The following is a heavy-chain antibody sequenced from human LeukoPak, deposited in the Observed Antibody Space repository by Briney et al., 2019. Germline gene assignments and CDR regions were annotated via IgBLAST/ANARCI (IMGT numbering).Heavy chain of an antibody. V-gene: IGHV4-39*01. Sequence: EXLSLTCTVSGGSISSSSYYWGWIRQPPGKGLEGIGSIYYSGSTYYNPSLKSRVTISVDTSKNQFSLKLSSVTAADTAVYYCATLGTPHSYYYYYMDVWGKGTTVTVSS. CDR2: IYYSGST. J-gene: IGHJ6*03. CDR3: ATLGTPHSYYYYYMDV. D-gene: IGHD1-1*01. CDR1: GGSISSSSYY.